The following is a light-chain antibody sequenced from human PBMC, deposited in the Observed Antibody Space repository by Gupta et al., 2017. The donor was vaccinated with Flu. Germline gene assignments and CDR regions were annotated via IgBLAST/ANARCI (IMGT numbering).Light chain of an antibody. CDR1: DSNIGGGFD. CDR2: ANT. J-gene: IGLJ3*02. Sequence: QSVLTQPPSVSGAPGQRVTISCTGRDSNIGGGFDVHWYQQLPGSAPRLLIYANTNRPSGVPDRFSCSNSGTSASLAITGLLAEDEADYYCQTYDTRLSGWVFGGGTKLTVL. V-gene: IGLV1-40*01. CDR3: QTYDTRLSGWV.